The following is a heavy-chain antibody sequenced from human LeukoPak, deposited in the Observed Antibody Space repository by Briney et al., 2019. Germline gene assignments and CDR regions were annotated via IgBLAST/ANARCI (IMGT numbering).Heavy chain of an antibody. V-gene: IGHV3-23*01. Sequence: GGSLRLSCAASGFTFSSYTMNWVRQAPGKGLEWVSAIGGSGDSTYYADSVKGRFTISRDNSKDTLYLQMNSLRAEDTAVYYCARDSADTYYRRGFDYWGQGTLVTVSS. CDR2: IGGSGDST. CDR1: GFTFSSYT. CDR3: ARDSADTYYRRGFDY. J-gene: IGHJ4*02. D-gene: IGHD2-21*01.